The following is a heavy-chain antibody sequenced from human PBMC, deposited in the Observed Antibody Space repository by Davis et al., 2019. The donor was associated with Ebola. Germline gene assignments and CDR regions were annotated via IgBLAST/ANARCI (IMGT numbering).Heavy chain of an antibody. CDR1: GGSFSGYY. V-gene: IGHV4-34*01. Sequence: PSETLSLTCAVYGGSFSGYYWSWIRQPPGKGLEWIGEINHSGSTNYNPSLKSRVTISVDTSKNQFSLKLSSVTAADTAVYYCARDSGYCSSTSCYYRNWFDPWGQGTLVTVSS. J-gene: IGHJ5*02. CDR2: INHSGST. D-gene: IGHD2-2*01. CDR3: ARDSGYCSSTSCYYRNWFDP.